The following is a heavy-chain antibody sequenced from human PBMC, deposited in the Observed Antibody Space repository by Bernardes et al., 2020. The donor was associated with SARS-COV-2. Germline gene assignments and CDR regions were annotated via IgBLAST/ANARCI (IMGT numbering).Heavy chain of an antibody. D-gene: IGHD2-2*01. V-gene: IGHV3-33*01. CDR1: GFTFSKYG. CDR2: IWYDGSNE. J-gene: IGHJ4*02. Sequence: GGSLRLSCAGSGFTFSKYGIHWVRQAPGKGLEWVAIIWYDGSNEYYTDSLEGRFTISRDNSKNTVYLQMNSLRSDDTAVYYCARDRRLVMEYHGTYYFDYWGQGTLVTVSS. CDR3: ARDRRLVMEYHGTYYFDY.